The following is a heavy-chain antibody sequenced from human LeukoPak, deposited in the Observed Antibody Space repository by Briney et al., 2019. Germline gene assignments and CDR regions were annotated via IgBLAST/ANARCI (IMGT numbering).Heavy chain of an antibody. V-gene: IGHV1-2*02. D-gene: IGHD6-13*01. J-gene: IGHJ3*02. CDR2: INPNSGGT. CDR1: GYTFTGYY. CDR3: ARYLASSWPPNDAFDI. Sequence: GASVKVSCKASGYTFTGYYMHWVRQAPGQGLECMGWINPNSGGTNYAQKFQGRVTMTRDTSISTAYMELSRLRSDDTAVYYCARYLASSWPPNDAFDIWGQGTMVTVSS.